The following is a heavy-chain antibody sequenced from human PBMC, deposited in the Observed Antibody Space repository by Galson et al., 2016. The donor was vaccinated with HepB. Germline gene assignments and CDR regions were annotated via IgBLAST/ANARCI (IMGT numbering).Heavy chain of an antibody. CDR3: ARQGWLNLYYYFAMDV. J-gene: IGHJ6*02. CDR2: VNPKTGNT. V-gene: IGHV1-8*01. D-gene: IGHD5-12*01. Sequence: WMGWVNPKTGNTGFAQRFQGRLIMTVDTSRNTAFMELTSLRSADTAVYYCARQGWLNLYYYFAMDVWGQGTTVTVSS.